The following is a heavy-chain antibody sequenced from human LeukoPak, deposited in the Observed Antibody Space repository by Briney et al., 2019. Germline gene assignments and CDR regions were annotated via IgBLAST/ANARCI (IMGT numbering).Heavy chain of an antibody. Sequence: ASVKVSCKASGYTFTSYAMNWVRQAPGQGLEWMGWISAYNGNTNYAQKLQGRVTMTTDTSTSTAYMELRSLRSDDTAVYYCARRSASGWYDYWGQGTLVTVSS. V-gene: IGHV1-18*01. CDR1: GYTFTSYA. J-gene: IGHJ4*02. CDR3: ARRSASGWYDY. CDR2: ISAYNGNT. D-gene: IGHD6-19*01.